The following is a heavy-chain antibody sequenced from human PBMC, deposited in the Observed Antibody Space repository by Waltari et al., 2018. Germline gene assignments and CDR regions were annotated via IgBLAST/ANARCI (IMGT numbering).Heavy chain of an antibody. CDR3: AKDIDDYGDPWEKGFDI. D-gene: IGHD4-17*01. CDR2: ISWNSGSI. CDR1: GFTFDDYA. Sequence: EVQLVESGGGLVQPGRSLRLSCAASGFTFDDYAMHWVRQAPGKGLEWGSGISWNSGSIGYADSVKGRFTISRDNAKNSLYLQMNSLRAEDTALYYCAKDIDDYGDPWEKGFDIWGQGTMVTVSS. V-gene: IGHV3-9*01. J-gene: IGHJ3*02.